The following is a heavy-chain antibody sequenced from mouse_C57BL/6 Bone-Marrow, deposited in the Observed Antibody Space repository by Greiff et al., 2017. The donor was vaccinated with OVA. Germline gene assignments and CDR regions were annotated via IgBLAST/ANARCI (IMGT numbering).Heavy chain of an antibody. CDR2: IDPSDSYT. CDR1: GYTFTSYW. CDR3: ARGYYDYDDYLDY. J-gene: IGHJ2*01. D-gene: IGHD2-4*01. Sequence: QVQLKQPGAELVKPGASVKLSCKASGYTFTSYWMQWVKQRPGQGLEWIGEIDPSDSYTNYNQKFKGKATLTVDTSSSTAYMQLSSLTSEDSAVYYCARGYYDYDDYLDYWGQGTTLTVSS. V-gene: IGHV1-50*01.